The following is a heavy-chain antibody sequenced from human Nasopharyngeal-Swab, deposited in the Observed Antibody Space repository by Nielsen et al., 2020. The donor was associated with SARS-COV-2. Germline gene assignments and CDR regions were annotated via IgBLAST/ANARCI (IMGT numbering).Heavy chain of an antibody. J-gene: IGHJ6*02. V-gene: IGHV1-8*03. CDR1: GYTFTSYD. CDR2: MNPNSGNT. Sequence: ASVKVSCKASGYTFTSYDINWVRQATGQGLEWMGWMNPNSGNTGYAQKFQGRVTITRNTPISTAYMELSSLRSEDTAVYYCARGGIVVVPAAPSDYYYGMDVWGQGTTVTVSS. CDR3: ARGGIVVVPAAPSDYYYGMDV. D-gene: IGHD2-2*01.